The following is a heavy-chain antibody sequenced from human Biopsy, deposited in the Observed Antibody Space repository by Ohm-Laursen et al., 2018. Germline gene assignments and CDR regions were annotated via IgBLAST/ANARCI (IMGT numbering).Heavy chain of an antibody. Sequence: ASVKVSCKASGDAFLGYYLHWVRQAPGQGLEWMGSIYPNSGDTDFAQKFQGRVSMTRDTSVSTAYLELSSLRSDDSAIYYCARDLLEWSLPSWGQGTLVTVSS. J-gene: IGHJ4*02. CDR3: ARDLLEWSLPS. D-gene: IGHD3-3*01. CDR1: GDAFLGYY. V-gene: IGHV1-2*02. CDR2: IYPNSGDT.